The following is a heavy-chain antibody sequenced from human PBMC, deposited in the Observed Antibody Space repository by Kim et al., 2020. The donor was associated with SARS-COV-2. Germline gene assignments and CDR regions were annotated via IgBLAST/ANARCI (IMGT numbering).Heavy chain of an antibody. CDR3: INRRCSGIWYHFDY. CDR2: INGDDGTT. CDR1: GFTFTGYG. Sequence: GGSLRLSCTTSGFTFTGYGMNWVRQAPGKGLEWVSCINGDDGTTCYVDSVKGRFTISRDNSKSTLYLQMNSLRADDTAVYYCINRRCSGIWYHFDY. D-gene: IGHD1-26*01. V-gene: IGHV3-23*01. J-gene: IGHJ4*01.